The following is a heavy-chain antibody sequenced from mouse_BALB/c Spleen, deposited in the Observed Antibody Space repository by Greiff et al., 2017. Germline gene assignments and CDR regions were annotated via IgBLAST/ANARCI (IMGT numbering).Heavy chain of an antibody. CDR1: GYTFTDYE. CDR3: TRDYYGSSYWYFDV. D-gene: IGHD1-1*01. Sequence: QVQLQQSGAELVRPGASVTLSCKASGYTFTDYEMHWVKQTPVHGLEWIGAIDPETGGTAYNQKFKGKATLTADKSSSTAYMELRSLTSEDSAVYYCTRDYYGSSYWYFDVWGAGTTVTVSS. J-gene: IGHJ1*01. CDR2: IDPETGGT. V-gene: IGHV1-15*01.